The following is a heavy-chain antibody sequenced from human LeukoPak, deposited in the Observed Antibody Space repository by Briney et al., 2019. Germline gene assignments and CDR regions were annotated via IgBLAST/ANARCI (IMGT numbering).Heavy chain of an antibody. D-gene: IGHD6-19*01. CDR1: GGSISSSSYY. V-gene: IGHV4-61*05. CDR3: ARGEWLVRGDNWFDP. CDR2: IYYSGST. J-gene: IGHJ5*02. Sequence: SSETLSLTCTVSGGSISSSSYYWGWIRQPPGKGLEWIGYIYYSGSTNYNPSLKSRVTISVDTSKNQFSLKLSSVTAADTAVYYCARGEWLVRGDNWFDPWGQGTLVTVSS.